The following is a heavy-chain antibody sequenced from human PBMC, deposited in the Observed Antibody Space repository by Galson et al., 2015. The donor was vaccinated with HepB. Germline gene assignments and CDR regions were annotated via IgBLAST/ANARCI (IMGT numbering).Heavy chain of an antibody. CDR3: ARVVGQWLIHDAFDL. CDR1: GGSMNDYY. CDR2: VYYTGST. D-gene: IGHD6-19*01. Sequence: SETLSLTCPVSGGSMNDYYWTWIRQPPGKGLEWIGHVYYTGSTQYNTSLKSRVTISVDTPKNQFSRKLTSLTVADTAVYFCARVVGQWLIHDAFDLWGQGTLVTVSS. V-gene: IGHV4-59*01. J-gene: IGHJ3*01.